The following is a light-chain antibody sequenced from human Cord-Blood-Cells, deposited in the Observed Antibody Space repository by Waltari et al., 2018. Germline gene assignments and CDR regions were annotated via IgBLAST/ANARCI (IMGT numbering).Light chain of an antibody. CDR2: EGS. CDR3: CSYAGSSTWV. J-gene: IGLJ3*02. V-gene: IGLV2-23*01. Sequence: QSALTQPASVSGSPGQPITIPCPGTSSDVGSYNLVSWYQQHPGKAPKLMLYEGSKRPSGVSNRFSGSKSGNTASLTISGLQAEDEADYYCCSYAGSSTWVFGGGTKLTVL. CDR1: SSDVGSYNL.